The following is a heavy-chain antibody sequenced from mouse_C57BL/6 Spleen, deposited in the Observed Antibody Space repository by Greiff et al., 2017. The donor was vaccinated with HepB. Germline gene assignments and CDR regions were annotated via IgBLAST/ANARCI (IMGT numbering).Heavy chain of an antibody. Sequence: VKLMEPGAELVKPGASVKLSCKASGYTFTSYWMHWVKQRPGRGLEWIGRIDPNSGGTKYNEKFKSKATLTVDKPSSTAYMQLSSLTSEDSAVYYCARRGNWDDFDYWGQGTTLTVSS. CDR3: ARRGNWDDFDY. CDR2: IDPNSGGT. V-gene: IGHV1-72*01. J-gene: IGHJ2*01. D-gene: IGHD4-1*01. CDR1: GYTFTSYW.